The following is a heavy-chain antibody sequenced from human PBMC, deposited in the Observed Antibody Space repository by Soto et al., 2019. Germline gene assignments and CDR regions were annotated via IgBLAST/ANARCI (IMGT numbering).Heavy chain of an antibody. Sequence: QVQLVQSGAEVKKPGASVKVSCKASGDTFTDYYIHWVRQAPGQGLEWMGTVNPSGGHTTYAQHFLVRRAMTRDTSTRALYMELTSLTSEATAVYYWARGGHVVVVTAALDYWGQGTLVTVSS. CDR3: ARGGHVVVVTAALDY. J-gene: IGHJ4*02. CDR2: VNPSGGHT. D-gene: IGHD2-21*02. CDR1: GDTFTDYY. V-gene: IGHV1-46*01.